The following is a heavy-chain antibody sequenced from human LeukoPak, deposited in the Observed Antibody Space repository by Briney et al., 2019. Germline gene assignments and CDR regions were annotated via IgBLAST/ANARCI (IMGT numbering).Heavy chain of an antibody. CDR3: ARGGVYYDFWSGYWFDP. Sequence: GASVKVSCKASGYTVTSYDTNWVRQATGQGLEWMGWMNPNGGNTGYAQKFQGRVTMTRNTSISTAYMELSSLRSEDTAVYYCARGGVYYDFWSGYWFDPWGQGTLVTVSS. V-gene: IGHV1-8*01. D-gene: IGHD3-3*01. CDR2: MNPNGGNT. J-gene: IGHJ5*02. CDR1: GYTVTSYD.